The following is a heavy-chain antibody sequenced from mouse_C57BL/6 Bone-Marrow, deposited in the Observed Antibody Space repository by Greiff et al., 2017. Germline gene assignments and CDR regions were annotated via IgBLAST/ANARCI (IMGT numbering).Heavy chain of an antibody. CDR3: ARGLLSMDY. D-gene: IGHD2-10*01. CDR2: IDPSDSYT. CDR1: GYTFTSYW. Sequence: QVQLQQPGAELVMPGASVKLSCKASGYTFTSYWMHWVKQRPGQGLEWIGEIDPSDSYTNYNQKFKGKSTLTVDKSSCTAYMQLSSLTAEDSAVYYCARGLLSMDYWGQGTSVTVSS. J-gene: IGHJ4*01. V-gene: IGHV1-69*01.